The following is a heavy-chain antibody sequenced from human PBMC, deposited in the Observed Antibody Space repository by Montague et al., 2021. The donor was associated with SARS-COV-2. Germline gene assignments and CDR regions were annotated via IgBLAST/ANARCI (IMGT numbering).Heavy chain of an antibody. CDR2: TYYEYKWYN. V-gene: IGHV6-1*01. J-gene: IGHJ6*02. CDR3: TSGREGNYNVMDV. CDR1: GDSVAGHRAT. Sequence: CAISGDSVAGHRATWDWHRHSPSTDLEWLGRTYYEYKWYNDYAVSVRGRVTINPDTSKNQFSLQLNSVTPEDTAIYYCTSGREGNYNVMDVWGQGTTVTVSS. D-gene: IGHD1-1*01.